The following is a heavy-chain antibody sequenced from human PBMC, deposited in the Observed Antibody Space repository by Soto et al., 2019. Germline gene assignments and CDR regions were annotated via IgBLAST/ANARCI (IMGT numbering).Heavy chain of an antibody. Sequence: EVPLVESGGGLVQPGGSLRLSCAASGFTFSSYWMHWVRQAPGKGLVWVSRINSDGSSTSYADSVKGRFTISRDNAKNTLYLQMNSLRAEDTAVYYCAREGTDYGDPFDYWGQGTLVTVSS. CDR3: AREGTDYGDPFDY. D-gene: IGHD4-17*01. J-gene: IGHJ4*02. CDR1: GFTFSSYW. CDR2: INSDGSST. V-gene: IGHV3-74*01.